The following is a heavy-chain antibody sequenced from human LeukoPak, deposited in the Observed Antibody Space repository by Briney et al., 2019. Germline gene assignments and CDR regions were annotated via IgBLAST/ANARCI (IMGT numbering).Heavy chain of an antibody. Sequence: SETLSLTCTVSGGYISSYYWSWIRQPPGEGLERIGYIYYSGSTNYNPSLKSRVTISVDTSKNQFSLKLSSVTAADTAVYYCASLDCSGGSCHPDYWGQGTLVTVSS. CDR1: GGYISSYY. D-gene: IGHD2-15*01. CDR3: ASLDCSGGSCHPDY. V-gene: IGHV4-59*08. J-gene: IGHJ4*02. CDR2: IYYSGST.